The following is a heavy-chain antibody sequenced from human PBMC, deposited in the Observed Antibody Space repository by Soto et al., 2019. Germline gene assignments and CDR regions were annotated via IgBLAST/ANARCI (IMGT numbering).Heavy chain of an antibody. J-gene: IGHJ6*02. CDR2: ISSSSSYI. D-gene: IGHD2-15*01. V-gene: IGHV3-21*01. CDR3: ARDHPRYCSGGSCILDV. CDR1: GFTFSSYS. Sequence: GGSLRLSCAASGFTFSSYSMNWVRQAPGKGLEWVSSISSSSSYIYYADSVKGRFTISRDNAKNSLYLQMNSLRAEDTAVYYCARDHPRYCSGGSCILDVWGQGTTVTVS.